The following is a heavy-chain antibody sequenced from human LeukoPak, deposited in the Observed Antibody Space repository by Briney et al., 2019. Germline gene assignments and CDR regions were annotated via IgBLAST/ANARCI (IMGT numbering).Heavy chain of an antibody. Sequence: PGGSLRLSCSASGFTFSGYAMHWVRQAPGKGLEYVSAISSNGGSTYYADSLKGRFTISRDNSRNTLHPQMSSLRVEDTAVYYCVKDSSSGSYFDYWGQGTLVTVSS. CDR2: ISSNGGST. V-gene: IGHV3-64D*06. CDR1: GFTFSGYA. CDR3: VKDSSSGSYFDY. J-gene: IGHJ4*02. D-gene: IGHD3-10*01.